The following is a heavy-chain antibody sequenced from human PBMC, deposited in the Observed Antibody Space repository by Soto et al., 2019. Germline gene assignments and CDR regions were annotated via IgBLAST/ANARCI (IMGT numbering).Heavy chain of an antibody. Sequence: QITLNESGPTVVRPTETLTLTCRFSGFSLTTSGVGVGWIRQSPGKAPEWLALIYWDDDKRYSASLKSRLTTTKDTSKNQVVLTVSDLDPTDTATYYCAHRVLRTVFGLVTTTAIYFDSWGQGTPVAVSS. CDR3: AHRVLRTVFGLVTTTAIYFDS. J-gene: IGHJ4*02. V-gene: IGHV2-5*02. CDR1: GFSLTTSGVG. CDR2: IYWDDDK. D-gene: IGHD3-3*01.